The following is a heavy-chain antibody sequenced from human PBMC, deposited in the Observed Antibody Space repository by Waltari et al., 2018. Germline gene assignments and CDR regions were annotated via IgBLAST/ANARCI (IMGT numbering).Heavy chain of an antibody. CDR1: GYTFTSYA. D-gene: IGHD3-3*01. CDR3: ARAFYDFWSGSNNWFDP. Sequence: QVQLVQSGSELKKPGASVKVSCKASGYTFTSYAMNWVRQAPGQGLEWMGWINTDTGNPTYAHGFTGRFVFSFDTSVSAAYLQISSLKAEDTAVYYCARAFYDFWSGSNNWFDPWGQGTLVTVSS. J-gene: IGHJ5*02. V-gene: IGHV7-4-1*02. CDR2: INTDTGNP.